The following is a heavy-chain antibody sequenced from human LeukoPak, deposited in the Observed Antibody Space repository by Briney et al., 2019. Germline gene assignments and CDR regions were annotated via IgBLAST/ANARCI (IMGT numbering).Heavy chain of an antibody. Sequence: GGSLRLSCAASGVTFSDYAMSWVRHVPGKGQEWVSAISGSGAGTFYADSVKGRFTISRDNSKNTLFLQMNSLRGEDTAVYYCAKYGVLARPHYLDFWGQGTLVTVSS. CDR3: AKYGVLARPHYLDF. D-gene: IGHD3-3*01. J-gene: IGHJ4*02. V-gene: IGHV3-23*01. CDR1: GVTFSDYA. CDR2: ISGSGAGT.